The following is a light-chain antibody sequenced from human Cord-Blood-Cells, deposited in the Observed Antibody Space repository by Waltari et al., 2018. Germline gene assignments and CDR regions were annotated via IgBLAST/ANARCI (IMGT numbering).Light chain of an antibody. J-gene: IGKJ5*01. Sequence: DIQMTQSPSSLSASVGDRVTITCRASQSISSYLNWYQQKPGKAPELLIYAASSLQSGVPSRFSGSGSGTDFTLAISNLQPEDFATYYCQQSYSTITFGQGTRLEIK. CDR3: QQSYSTIT. CDR1: QSISSY. V-gene: IGKV1-39*01. CDR2: AAS.